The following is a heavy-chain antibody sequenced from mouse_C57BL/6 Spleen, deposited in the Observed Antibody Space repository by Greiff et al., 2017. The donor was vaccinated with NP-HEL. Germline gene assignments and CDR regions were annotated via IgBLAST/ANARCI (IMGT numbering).Heavy chain of an antibody. D-gene: IGHD1-1*01. J-gene: IGHJ2*01. CDR3: ARGHYYGSSLDLDY. Sequence: QVHVKQSGAELVKPGASVKMSCKASGYTFTTYPIEWMKQNHGKSLEWIGNFHPYNDDTKYNEKFKGKATLTVEKSSSTVYLELSRLTSDDSAVYYCARGHYYGSSLDLDYWGQGTTLTVSS. V-gene: IGHV1-47*01. CDR2: FHPYNDDT. CDR1: GYTFTTYP.